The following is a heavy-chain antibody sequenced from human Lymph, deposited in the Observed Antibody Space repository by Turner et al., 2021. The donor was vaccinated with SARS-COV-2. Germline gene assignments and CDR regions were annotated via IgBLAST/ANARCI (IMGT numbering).Heavy chain of an antibody. Sequence: QVQLVESGGGVVQPGRSLQLSCAASGFTFSRDAMHCVRQAPGKGLEWVALISYDVNNKYYADSVRGRFTISRDNSKNTLYLQMNSLRAEDTAVYYCARGLSGNYYFFDYWGQGTLVTVSS. V-gene: IGHV3-30-3*01. CDR1: GFTFSRDA. J-gene: IGHJ4*02. CDR3: ARGLSGNYYFFDY. CDR2: ISYDVNNK. D-gene: IGHD1-26*01.